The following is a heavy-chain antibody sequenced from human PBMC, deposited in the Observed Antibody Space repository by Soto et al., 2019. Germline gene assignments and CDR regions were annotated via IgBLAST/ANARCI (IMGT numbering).Heavy chain of an antibody. CDR1: GFTFSSYE. V-gene: IGHV3-48*03. J-gene: IGHJ6*02. CDR2: ISSSGSTI. CDR3: ARDRPSSYYYGMDV. Sequence: GGSLRLSCAASGFTFSSYEMNWVRQAPGKGLEWVSYISSSGSTIYYADSLKGRFTISRDNAKNSLYLQMNSLRAEDTAVYYCARDRPSSYYYGMDVWGQGTTVTVSS.